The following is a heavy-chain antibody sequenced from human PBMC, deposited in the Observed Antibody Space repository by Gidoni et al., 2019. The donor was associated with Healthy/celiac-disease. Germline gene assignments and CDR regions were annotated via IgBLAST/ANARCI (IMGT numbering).Heavy chain of an antibody. CDR3: VRFTRLSLTRRNRSGWFDP. D-gene: IGHD2-15*01. J-gene: IGHJ5*02. V-gene: IGHV4-39*01. CDR1: GASISSSSYY. Sequence: QLQLQVSCPGLVKPSETLPLTCTVSGASISSSSYYRGWIRQPTGKGLEWIGSIYYSGSTYYNPALKSRVTISVDTSKNQFSLKLSSVTAADTAVYYCVRFTRLSLTRRNRSGWFDPWGQGTLVTVSS. CDR2: IYYSGST.